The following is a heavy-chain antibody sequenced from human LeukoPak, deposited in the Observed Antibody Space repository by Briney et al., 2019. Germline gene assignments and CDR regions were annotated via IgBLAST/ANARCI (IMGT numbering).Heavy chain of an antibody. CDR1: GFTFSTYW. J-gene: IGHJ4*02. CDR3: ARDADTGYSYGSGFDY. CDR2: INSDGRST. D-gene: IGHD5-18*01. V-gene: IGHV3-74*01. Sequence: GGSLRLSCAASGFTFSTYWMHWVRQGPGKGLVWVSRINSDGRSTSYEDSVKGRFTISRDNAKNTLYLQMNSLRAEDTAVYYCARDADTGYSYGSGFDYWGQGTLVTVSS.